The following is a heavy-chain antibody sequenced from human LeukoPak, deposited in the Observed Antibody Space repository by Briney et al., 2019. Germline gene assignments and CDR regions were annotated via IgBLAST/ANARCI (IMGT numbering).Heavy chain of an antibody. D-gene: IGHD6-19*01. Sequence: SETLSLTCTVSGGSIRSGDYYWSWIRQPPGKGLEWIGYSYYSGSTYYNPSLKSRVTISVDMSKNQFSLKLSSVTAADTAVYYCAREARSSGGFDYWGQGTLVTVSS. CDR3: AREARSSGGFDY. J-gene: IGHJ4*02. V-gene: IGHV4-30-4*01. CDR2: SYYSGST. CDR1: GGSIRSGDYY.